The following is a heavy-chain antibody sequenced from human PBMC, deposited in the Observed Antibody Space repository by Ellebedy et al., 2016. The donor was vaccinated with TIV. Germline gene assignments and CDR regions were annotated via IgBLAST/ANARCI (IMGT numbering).Heavy chain of an antibody. J-gene: IGHJ3*02. CDR1: GYSISSGYY. CDR2: IYYSGST. D-gene: IGHD3-16*01. V-gene: IGHV4-59*08. Sequence: SETLSLTCTVSGYSISSGYYWSWIRQPPGKGLEWIGQIYYSGSTNYNSSLESRVTIAIDTSKNQFSLKLSSVTAADTAVYYCARQRFVDIWGQGTMVTVSS. CDR3: ARQRFVDI.